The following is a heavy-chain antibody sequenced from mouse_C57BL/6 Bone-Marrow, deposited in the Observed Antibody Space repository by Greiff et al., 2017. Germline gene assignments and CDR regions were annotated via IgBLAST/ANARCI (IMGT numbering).Heavy chain of an antibody. V-gene: IGHV1-15*01. CDR1: GYTFTVYE. J-gene: IGHJ3*01. CDR2: IDPETGGT. Sequence: QVQLQQSGAELVRPGASVTLSCKASGYTFTVYEMHWVKQTPVHGLEWIGAIDPETGGTASNQKFKGKAILTADKSSSTAYMELRSLTSEDSAVYYCTRGYYYYGSPWFAYWGQGTLVTVSA. D-gene: IGHD1-1*01. CDR3: TRGYYYYGSPWFAY.